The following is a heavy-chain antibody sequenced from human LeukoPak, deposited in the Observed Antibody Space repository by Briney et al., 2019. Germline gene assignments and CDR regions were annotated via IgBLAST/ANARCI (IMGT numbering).Heavy chain of an antibody. Sequence: ASVKVSCKASGYTFTSYAMNWVRQAPGQGLEWMGWINPNSGGTNYAQKFQGRVTMTRDTSISTAYMELSRLRSDDTAVYYCARVKRVVTPCFDYWGQGTLVTVSS. CDR2: INPNSGGT. CDR1: GYTFTSYA. CDR3: ARVKRVVTPCFDY. J-gene: IGHJ4*02. V-gene: IGHV1-2*02. D-gene: IGHD3-3*01.